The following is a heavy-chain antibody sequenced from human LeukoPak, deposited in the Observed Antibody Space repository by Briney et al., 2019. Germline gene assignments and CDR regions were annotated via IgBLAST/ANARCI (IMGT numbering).Heavy chain of an antibody. CDR2: IYYSGST. CDR3: ARDALGIVVVPAGTSRFYYYYYMDV. J-gene: IGHJ6*03. V-gene: IGHV4-59*12. Sequence: SETLSLTCTVSGGSISSYYWSWIRQPPGKGLEWIGYIYYSGSTNYNPSLKSRVTISVDTSKNQFSLKLSSVTAEDTAVYYCARDALGIVVVPAGTSRFYYYYYMDVWGKGTTVTVSS. D-gene: IGHD2-2*01. CDR1: GGSISSYY.